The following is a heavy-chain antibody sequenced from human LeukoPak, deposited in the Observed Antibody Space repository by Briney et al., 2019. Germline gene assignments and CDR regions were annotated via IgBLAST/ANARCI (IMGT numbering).Heavy chain of an antibody. CDR2: IYTSGST. Sequence: SETLSLTCTVSGGSISSYYWSWIRQPAGKGLEWIGRIYTSGSTNYNPSLKSRVTMSVDTPKNQFSLKLSSVTAADTAVYYCARENDYYDSNGYPDYWDQGTLVTVSS. V-gene: IGHV4-4*07. CDR1: GGSISSYY. J-gene: IGHJ4*02. CDR3: ARENDYYDSNGYPDY. D-gene: IGHD3-22*01.